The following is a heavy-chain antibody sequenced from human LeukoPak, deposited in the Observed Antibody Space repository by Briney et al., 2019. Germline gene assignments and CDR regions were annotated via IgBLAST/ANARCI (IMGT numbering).Heavy chain of an antibody. J-gene: IGHJ4*02. V-gene: IGHV3-15*05. CDR2: IKSKADGGTT. CDR3: ASGGIYYGAAFDF. CDR1: GFTFSNAG. Sequence: PGGSLRLSCAASGFTFSNAGMSWVRQAPGKGLEWVGRIKSKADGGTTDYAAPVKGRFTISRDDSKNTLYLQMNSLRAEDTALYYCASGGIYYGAAFDFWGQGSLVTVSA. D-gene: IGHD1-26*01.